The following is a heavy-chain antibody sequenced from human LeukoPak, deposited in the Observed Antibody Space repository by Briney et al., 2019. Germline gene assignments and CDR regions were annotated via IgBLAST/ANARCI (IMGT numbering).Heavy chain of an antibody. V-gene: IGHV3-49*04. CDR3: TREYDSWSGYSYFDY. D-gene: IGHD3-3*01. Sequence: SLRLSCTASGFTFGDYAMSWVRQAPGKGLEWVGFIRSKAYGGTTEYAASVKGRFTISRDDSKSIAYLQMNSLKTEDTAVYYCTREYDSWSGYSYFDYWGQGTLVTVSS. CDR1: GFTFGDYA. J-gene: IGHJ4*02. CDR2: IRSKAYGGTT.